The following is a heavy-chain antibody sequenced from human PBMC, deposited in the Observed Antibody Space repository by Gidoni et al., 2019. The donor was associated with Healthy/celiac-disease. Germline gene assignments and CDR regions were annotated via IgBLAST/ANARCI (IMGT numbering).Heavy chain of an antibody. V-gene: IGHV3-30-3*01. J-gene: IGHJ2*01. Sequence: QVQLVESGGGVVQPGRSLRLPCAASGFTFSSYAMHWVRQAPGKGLEWVAVISYDGSNKYYADSVKGRFTISRDNSKNTLYLQMNSLRAEETSVYYCARDGGDYGDYSGKMLNWYFDLWGRGTLVTVSS. CDR1: GFTFSSYA. CDR2: ISYDGSNK. CDR3: ARDGGDYGDYSGKMLNWYFDL. D-gene: IGHD4-17*01.